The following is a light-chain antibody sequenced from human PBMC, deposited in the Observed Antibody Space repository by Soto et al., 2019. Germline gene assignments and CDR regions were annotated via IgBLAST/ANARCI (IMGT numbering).Light chain of an antibody. J-gene: IGKJ4*01. CDR1: QGIGSW. V-gene: IGKV1D-12*01. CDR3: QQVNNFPLT. Sequence: DIQMTQSPSSVSASIGDRVTITCRASQGIGSWLAWYQHAPGKVPKLLIYAASSLQIGVPSRFSGSGSGTDFTLTISNLQPEDFATYYCQQVNNFPLTFGGGTEVEIK. CDR2: AAS.